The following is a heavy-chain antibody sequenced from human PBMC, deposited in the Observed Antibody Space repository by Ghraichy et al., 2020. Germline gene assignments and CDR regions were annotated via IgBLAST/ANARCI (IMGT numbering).Heavy chain of an antibody. CDR3: ARGEFDNVWLTYRSDVFDV. Sequence: SETLSLTCAVSGGSFSSSNWWTWVLQPPGKGLEWIGEIYHSGSTNYNPSLKSRVTISVDKSKNQFSLKLISVTAADTAVYYCARGEFDNVWLTYRSDVFDVWGQGTMGTVSS. J-gene: IGHJ3*01. CDR2: IYHSGST. CDR1: GGSFSSSNW. V-gene: IGHV4-4*02. D-gene: IGHD3-16*02.